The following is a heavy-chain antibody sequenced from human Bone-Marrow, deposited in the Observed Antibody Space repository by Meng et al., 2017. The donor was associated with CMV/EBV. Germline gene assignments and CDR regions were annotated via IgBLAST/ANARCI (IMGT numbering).Heavy chain of an antibody. D-gene: IGHD6-19*01. V-gene: IGHV3-48*03. J-gene: IGHJ3*02. CDR1: GFTFSSYE. CDR3: ARDRSGWSNERAFDI. CDR2: ISSSGSTI. Sequence: GGSLRLSCAASGFTFSSYEMNWVRQAPGKGLEWVSYISSSGSTIYYADSVKGRFTISRDNAKNSLYLQMNSLRAEDTAVYYCARDRSGWSNERAFDIWGQGTMVTVSS.